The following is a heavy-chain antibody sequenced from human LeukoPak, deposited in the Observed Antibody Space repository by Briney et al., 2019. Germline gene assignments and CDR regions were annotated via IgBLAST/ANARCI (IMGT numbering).Heavy chain of an antibody. V-gene: IGHV4-59*01. CDR2: IYYSGST. CDR1: GGSISSYY. CDR3: ARGFTTAPAAYYYYFMDV. J-gene: IGHJ6*03. D-gene: IGHD3-22*01. Sequence: SETLSLTCTVSGGSISSYYWSWIRQPPGKGLEWIGYIYYSGSTNYNPSLKSRVTISVDTSKNQFSLKLSSVTAADTAVYYCARGFTTAPAAYYYYFMDVWGKGTTVTVSS.